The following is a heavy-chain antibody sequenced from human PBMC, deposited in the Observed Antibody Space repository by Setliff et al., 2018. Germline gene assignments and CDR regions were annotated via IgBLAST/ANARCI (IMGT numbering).Heavy chain of an antibody. J-gene: IGHJ4*02. CDR2: IHYRGTT. V-gene: IGHV4-39*01. CDR1: GASINSGSNY. Sequence: SETLSLTCTVSGASINSGSNYWDWIRQPPGKGLEWIGRIHYRGTTYSNASLASRLTLSVDTSKNQFSLKLTSVTASATAVYYCARTGTYRYFDSWGQGTRVTAPQ. CDR3: ARTGTYRYFDS. D-gene: IGHD1-7*01.